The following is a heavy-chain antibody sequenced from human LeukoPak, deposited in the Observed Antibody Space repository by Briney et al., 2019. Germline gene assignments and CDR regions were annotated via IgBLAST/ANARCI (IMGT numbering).Heavy chain of an antibody. D-gene: IGHD3-22*01. Sequence: PGWSLRLSCVASGFNFDDHAMHWVRQVPGKGLEWVSGISWNSNRTGYADSVRGRFTISRDNSKNTMYLQMNSLRAEDTAVYYCARDKGVDNSGYYNGFFDFWGQGTLVTVSS. CDR1: GFNFDDHA. J-gene: IGHJ4*02. CDR2: ISWNSNRT. CDR3: ARDKGVDNSGYYNGFFDF. V-gene: IGHV3-9*01.